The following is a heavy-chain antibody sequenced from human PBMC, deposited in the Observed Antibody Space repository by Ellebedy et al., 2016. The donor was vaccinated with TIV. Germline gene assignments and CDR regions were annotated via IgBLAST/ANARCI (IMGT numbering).Heavy chain of an antibody. CDR1: GYSFTSYW. CDR2: IYPGDSDT. J-gene: IGHJ3*02. CDR3: ARRITMVRGVIRETYAFDI. D-gene: IGHD3-10*01. Sequence: KVSCKGSGYSFTSYWIGWVRQVPGKGLEWMGIIYPGDSDTRYSPSFQGQVTISAAKSISTAYLQWSSLKASDTAMYYCARRITMVRGVIRETYAFDIWGQGTMVTVSS. V-gene: IGHV5-51*01.